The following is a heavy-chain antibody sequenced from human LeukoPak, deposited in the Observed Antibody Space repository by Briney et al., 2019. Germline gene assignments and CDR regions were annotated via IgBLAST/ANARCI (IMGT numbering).Heavy chain of an antibody. J-gene: IGHJ4*02. D-gene: IGHD2-15*01. CDR3: ARGRAATDTREFPFDY. CDR1: GFTFSSYA. CDR2: INHSGST. V-gene: IGHV4-34*01. Sequence: PGGSLRLSCAASGFTFSSYAMSWIRQPPGKGLEWIGEINHSGSTNHNPSLKSRVTISVDTSKNQFSLKLSSVTAADTAVYYCARGRAATDTREFPFDYWGQGTLVTVSS.